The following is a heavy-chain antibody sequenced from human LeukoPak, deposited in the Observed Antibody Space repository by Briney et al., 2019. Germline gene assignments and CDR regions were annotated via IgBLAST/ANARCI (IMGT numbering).Heavy chain of an antibody. Sequence: PGGSLRLSCAASGFTFSSYWMHCVRQAPGKGLVWVSRINSDGSSTSYADSVKGRFTISRDNAKNTLYLQMNSLRAEDTAVYYCARSPSIVGATIDYWGQGTLVTVSS. D-gene: IGHD1-26*01. V-gene: IGHV3-74*01. J-gene: IGHJ4*02. CDR2: INSDGSST. CDR3: ARSPSIVGATIDY. CDR1: GFTFSSYW.